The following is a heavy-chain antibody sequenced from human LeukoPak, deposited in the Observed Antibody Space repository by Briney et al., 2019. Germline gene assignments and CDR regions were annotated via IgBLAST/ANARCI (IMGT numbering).Heavy chain of an antibody. CDR3: ATGPRYDYVWGSYRPPLFDY. CDR2: FHPEDGET. CDR1: GYTLTELS. Sequence: GASVKVSCKVSGYTLTELSMHWVRQAPGKGLEWMGGFHPEDGETIYAQKFQGRVTMPEDTSTDTAYMELSSLRSEDTAVYYCATGPRYDYVWGSYRPPLFDYWGQGTLVTVSS. J-gene: IGHJ4*02. D-gene: IGHD3-16*02. V-gene: IGHV1-24*01.